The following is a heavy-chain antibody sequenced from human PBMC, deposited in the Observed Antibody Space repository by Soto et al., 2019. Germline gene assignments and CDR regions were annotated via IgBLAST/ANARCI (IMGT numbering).Heavy chain of an antibody. CDR2: IYYSGST. D-gene: IGHD6-19*01. CDR3: ARGTGWYYFDY. Sequence: TLSLTCTVSGGSISSYYWSWIRQPPGKGLEWIGYIYYSGSTNYNPSLKSRVTISVDTSKNQFSLKLSSVTAADTAVYYCARGTGWYYFDYWGQGTLVTVSS. V-gene: IGHV4-59*01. J-gene: IGHJ4*02. CDR1: GGSISSYY.